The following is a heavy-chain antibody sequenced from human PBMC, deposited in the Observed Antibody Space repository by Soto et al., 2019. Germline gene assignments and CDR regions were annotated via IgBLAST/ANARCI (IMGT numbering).Heavy chain of an antibody. J-gene: IGHJ4*02. D-gene: IGHD4-17*01. Sequence: QVQLVESGGGVVQPGRSLRLSCAASGFTFSSYGMHWVRQAPGKGLEWVAVISYDGSNKYYADSVKGRFTISRANSKNTLYRQRNSLRAEDTAVFYCAPWVGAFDYWGQGTLVTVSS. CDR2: ISYDGSNK. CDR1: GFTFSSYG. V-gene: IGHV3-30*03. CDR3: APWVGAFDY.